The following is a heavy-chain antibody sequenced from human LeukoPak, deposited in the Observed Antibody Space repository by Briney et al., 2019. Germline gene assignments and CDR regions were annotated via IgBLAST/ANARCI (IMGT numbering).Heavy chain of an antibody. J-gene: IGHJ4*02. Sequence: PSETLSLTCTVSGGSISSYYWSWIRQPPGKGLEWIGYIYYSGSTNYNPSLKSRVTISVDTSKNQFSLKLSSVTAADTAVYYCARQVPLRYFDWSFGDYFDYWGQGTLVTVSS. V-gene: IGHV4-59*08. CDR3: ARQVPLRYFDWSFGDYFDY. CDR1: GGSISSYY. CDR2: IYYSGST. D-gene: IGHD3-9*01.